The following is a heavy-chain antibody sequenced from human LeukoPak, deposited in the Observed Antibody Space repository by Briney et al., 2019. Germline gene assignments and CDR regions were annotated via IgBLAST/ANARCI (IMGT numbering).Heavy chain of an antibody. V-gene: IGHV3-74*01. J-gene: IGHJ1*01. CDR3: ARHFSVATTSPLQH. D-gene: IGHD5-12*01. CDR2: TNSDGSIT. Sequence: PGGSLRLSCAASGFNFENFWLHWVRQVPGKGLVWVSRTNSDGSITTYADSVEGRFTISRDNAKNTLYLQMNSLRVEDTALYYCARHFSVATTSPLQHWGQGTLVTVSS. CDR1: GFNFENFW.